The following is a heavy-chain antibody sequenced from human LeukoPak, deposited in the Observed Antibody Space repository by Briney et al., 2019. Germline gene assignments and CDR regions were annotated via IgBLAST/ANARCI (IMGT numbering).Heavy chain of an antibody. CDR2: MNPKRGNT. V-gene: IGHV1-8*03. Sequence: ASVKVSCKASGYTFTSYDINWVRQVTGQGLEWMGWMNPKRGNTGYAQEFQGRVTITRNTSISTAYMEVSSLRYEDTAVYYCARRAVDNSYYYYMDVWGKGTTVTVSS. J-gene: IGHJ6*03. CDR1: GYTFTSYD. D-gene: IGHD6-19*01. CDR3: ARRAVDNSYYYYMDV.